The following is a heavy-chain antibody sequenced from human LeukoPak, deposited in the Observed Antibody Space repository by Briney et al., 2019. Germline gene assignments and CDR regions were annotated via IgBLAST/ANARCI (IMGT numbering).Heavy chain of an antibody. J-gene: IGHJ4*02. D-gene: IGHD3-22*01. Sequence: ASVKVSCKASGGTFSSYAISWVRQAPGQGLEWMGGIIPIFGTANYAQKFQGRVTITTDESTSTAYMELSSLRSEDTAVYYCARGSPRYDSSGYYTRLGEYYFDYWGQGTLVTVSS. CDR1: GGTFSSYA. CDR3: ARGSPRYDSSGYYTRLGEYYFDY. CDR2: IIPIFGTA. V-gene: IGHV1-69*05.